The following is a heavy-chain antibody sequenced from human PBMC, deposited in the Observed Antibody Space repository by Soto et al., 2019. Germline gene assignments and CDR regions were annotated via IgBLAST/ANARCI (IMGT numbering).Heavy chain of an antibody. CDR1: GYSFTRKW. J-gene: IGHJ4*02. V-gene: IGHV5-10-1*01. D-gene: IGHD1-20*01. Sequence: GESLKISCKASGYSFTRKWISWVRQMPGKGLEWMGRIDPTDSYTNYSPSFQGHVTISVDKSSSTAYVQMNSLRAEDTAVYYCARDRYNWNENFDYWGQGTLVTVSS. CDR2: IDPTDSYT. CDR3: ARDRYNWNENFDY.